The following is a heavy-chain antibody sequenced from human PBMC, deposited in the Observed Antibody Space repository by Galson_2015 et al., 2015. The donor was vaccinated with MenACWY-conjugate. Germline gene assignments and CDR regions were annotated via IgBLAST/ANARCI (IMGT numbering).Heavy chain of an antibody. J-gene: IGHJ4*02. Sequence: SLRLCCAASGFSFGSSAMNWARQAPGTGLECLSSISPSGSDIDYADSLKGRVAIFRDNGRKAVDLQMNNLRAEDTAVYYCAARGYSYGWFEYCDHWGPGTLVTVSS. D-gene: IGHD5-18*01. CDR3: AARGYSYGWFEYCDH. CDR2: ISPSGSDI. CDR1: GFSFGSSA. V-gene: IGHV3-48*01.